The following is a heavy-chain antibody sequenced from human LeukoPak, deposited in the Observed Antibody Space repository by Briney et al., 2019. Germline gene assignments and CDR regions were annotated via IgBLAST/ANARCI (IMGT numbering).Heavy chain of an antibody. Sequence: SETLSLTCTVSGGSISSGSYYWSWIRQPAGKGLEWIGRIYTSGSTNCNPSLKSRVTISVDTSKNQFSLKLSSVTAADTAVYYCARAADCSSTSCYRDYYYGMDVWGQGTTVTVSS. CDR1: GGSISSGSYY. J-gene: IGHJ6*02. V-gene: IGHV4-61*02. CDR3: ARAADCSSTSCYRDYYYGMDV. D-gene: IGHD2-2*01. CDR2: IYTSGST.